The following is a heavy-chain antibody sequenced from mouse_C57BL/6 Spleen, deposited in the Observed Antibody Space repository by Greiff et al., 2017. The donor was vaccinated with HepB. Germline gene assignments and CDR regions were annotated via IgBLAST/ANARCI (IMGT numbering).Heavy chain of an antibody. Sequence: EVKLVESAGGLVQPGSSMKLSCTASGFTFSDYYMAWVRQVPEKGLEWVANINYDGSSTYYLDSLKSRFIISRDNAKNILYLQMSSLKSEDTATYYCAREEIYYYGSSPFAYWGQGTLVTVSA. V-gene: IGHV5-16*01. CDR1: GFTFSDYY. D-gene: IGHD1-1*01. J-gene: IGHJ3*01. CDR2: INYDGSST. CDR3: AREEIYYYGSSPFAY.